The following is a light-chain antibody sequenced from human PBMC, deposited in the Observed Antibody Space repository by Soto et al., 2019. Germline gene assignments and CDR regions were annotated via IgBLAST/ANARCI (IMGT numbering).Light chain of an antibody. CDR2: EVT. V-gene: IGLV2-14*01. Sequence: QSVLTQPASVSGSPGQSITISCTGTSSDVGGYNYVSWYQQHPGQAPKLIIYEVTNRPSGISNRFSGSKSGNTASLTVSGLQADDEADYYCCSYAGSNNYYLFGPGTKLTVL. CDR3: CSYAGSNNYYL. J-gene: IGLJ1*01. CDR1: SSDVGGYNY.